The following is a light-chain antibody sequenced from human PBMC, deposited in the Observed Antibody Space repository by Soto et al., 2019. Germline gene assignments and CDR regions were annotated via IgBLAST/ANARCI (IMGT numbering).Light chain of an antibody. V-gene: IGKV3-15*01. CDR3: HQYNNWPPLT. J-gene: IGKJ4*01. CDR1: QSVSSN. Sequence: DIVMTQSPATLSVSPGERATLSCRASQSVSSNLAWYQQKFGQAPRLLIYGASTRATGIPARFSGSGSGTECTLTISSLQSEDFAVYYCHQYNNWPPLTFGGWTKVEIK. CDR2: GAS.